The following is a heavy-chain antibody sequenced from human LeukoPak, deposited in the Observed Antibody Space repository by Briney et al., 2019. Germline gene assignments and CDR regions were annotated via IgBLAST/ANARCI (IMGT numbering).Heavy chain of an antibody. CDR2: IIPILGIA. CDR3: AILQIAAAGTGPNWFVP. J-gene: IGHJ5*02. V-gene: IGHV1-69*04. D-gene: IGHD6-13*01. CDR1: GGTFSSYA. Sequence: GASVKVSCKASGGTFSSYAISWVRQAPGQGLEWMGRIIPILGIANYAQKFQGRVTITADKSTSTAYMELSSLRSEDTAVYYCAILQIAAAGTGPNWFVPWGQGTLVTVSS.